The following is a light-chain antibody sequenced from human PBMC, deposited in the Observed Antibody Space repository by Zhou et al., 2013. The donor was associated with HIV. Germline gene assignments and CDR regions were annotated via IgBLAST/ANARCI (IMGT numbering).Light chain of an antibody. V-gene: IGKV3-11*01. Sequence: EIVMTQSPATLSVSPGERATLSCRASQSVSSNLAWYQQKPGQAPRLLIYGASTRATGIPARFSGSGSGADFTLTISGLEPEDFAVYYCQQRSTWPLTFGGGTKVEI. CDR1: QSVSSN. J-gene: IGKJ4*01. CDR2: GAS. CDR3: QQRSTWPLT.